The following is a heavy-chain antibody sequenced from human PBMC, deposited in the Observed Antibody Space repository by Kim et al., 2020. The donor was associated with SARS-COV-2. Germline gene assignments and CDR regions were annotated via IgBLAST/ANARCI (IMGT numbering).Heavy chain of an antibody. V-gene: IGHV4-34*01. J-gene: IGHJ5*02. Sequence: TNYNPSLKSRVTISVDTSKNQFSLKLSSVTAADTAVYYCARDPIRSWFDPWGQGTLVTVSS. CDR2: T. CDR3: ARDPIRSWFDP.